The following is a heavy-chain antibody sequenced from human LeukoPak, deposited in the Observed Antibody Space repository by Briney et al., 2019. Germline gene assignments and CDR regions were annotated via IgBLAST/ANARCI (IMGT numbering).Heavy chain of an antibody. Sequence: PSETLSLTCNVSGGSIESHFWTWVRQPPGKGPEWIGSMSYSGTSSHDPALEGRVTMSLDMPKKQFSLKLSSVTAADTALYYCAREADNGGAVPAALWVRGWFDPWGQGILVTVSS. CDR2: MSYSGTS. D-gene: IGHD2-2*01. J-gene: IGHJ5*02. CDR3: AREADNGGAVPAALWVRGWFDP. V-gene: IGHV4-59*11. CDR1: GGSIESHF.